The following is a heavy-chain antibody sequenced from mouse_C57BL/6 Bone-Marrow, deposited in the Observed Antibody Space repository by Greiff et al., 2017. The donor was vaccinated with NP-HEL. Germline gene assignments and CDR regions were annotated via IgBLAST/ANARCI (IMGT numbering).Heavy chain of an antibody. D-gene: IGHD1-1*01. CDR1: GFNIKDDY. CDR2: IDPENGDT. V-gene: IGHV14-4*01. J-gene: IGHJ2*01. Sequence: DVQLQESGAELVRPGASVKLSCTASGFNIKDDYMHWVKQRPEQGLEWIEWIDPENGDTEYASKFQGKATITADTSSNTAYLQLSSLTSEDTAVYYCTTDGYYGSSWDYWGQGTTLTVSS. CDR3: TTDGYYGSSWDY.